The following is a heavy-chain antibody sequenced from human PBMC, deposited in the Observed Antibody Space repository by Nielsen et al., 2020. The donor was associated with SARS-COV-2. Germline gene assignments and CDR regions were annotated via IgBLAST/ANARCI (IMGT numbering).Heavy chain of an antibody. CDR3: ARETLNYYDTSGSAIFDF. CDR2: ITPSGDST. J-gene: IGHJ3*01. V-gene: IGHV1-46*01. D-gene: IGHD3-22*01. Sequence: ASVKVSCKASGNTFTNYYMHWVRQAPGQGLEGVGIITPSGDSTNYAQKFQGRVTMTRDTSTNTVYMELSSLRSEDTAVYYCARETLNYYDTSGSAIFDFWGQGTMVTVSS. CDR1: GNTFTNYY.